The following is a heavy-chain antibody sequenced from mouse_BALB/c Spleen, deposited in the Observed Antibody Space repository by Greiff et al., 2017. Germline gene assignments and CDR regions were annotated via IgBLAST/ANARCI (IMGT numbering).Heavy chain of an antibody. CDR3: ARWDYDYDDYAMDY. V-gene: IGHV1-4*01. J-gene: IGHJ4*01. D-gene: IGHD2-4*01. CDR2: INPSSGYT. Sequence: LQESGAELARPGASVKMSCKASGYTFTSYTMHWVKQRPGQGLEWIGYINPSSGYTNYNQKFKDKATLTADKSSSTAYMQLSSLTSEDSAVYYCARWDYDYDDYAMDYWGQGTSVTVSS. CDR1: GYTFTSYT.